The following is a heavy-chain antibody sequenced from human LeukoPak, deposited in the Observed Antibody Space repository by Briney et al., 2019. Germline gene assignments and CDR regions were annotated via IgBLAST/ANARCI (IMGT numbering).Heavy chain of an antibody. CDR1: VGTFSSYA. Sequence: SVKVSCKASVGTFSSYAISWVRQAPGQRLEWMGGIIPLFGTTNYAQKFQDRVTITADESTSTAYMELSSLRSEDTAVYYCASTLTAHHVGWYPVIHDAFDIWGQGTMVTVSS. D-gene: IGHD6-19*01. J-gene: IGHJ3*02. CDR3: ASTLTAHHVGWYPVIHDAFDI. CDR2: IIPLFGTT. V-gene: IGHV1-69*13.